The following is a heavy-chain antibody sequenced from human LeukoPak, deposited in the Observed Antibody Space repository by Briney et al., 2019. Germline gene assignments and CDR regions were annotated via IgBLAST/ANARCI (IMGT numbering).Heavy chain of an antibody. CDR1: GGSISSSNW. J-gene: IGHJ4*02. V-gene: IGHV4-4*02. D-gene: IGHD5-12*01. CDR2: IYHSGST. Sequence: SETLSLTCAVSGGSISSSNWWSWVRQPPGKGLEWIGEIYHSGSTNYNPSLKSRVTISVDTSKNQFSLKLSSVTAADTAVYYCARGHSGYDYDYWGQGTLVTVSS. CDR3: ARGHSGYDYDY.